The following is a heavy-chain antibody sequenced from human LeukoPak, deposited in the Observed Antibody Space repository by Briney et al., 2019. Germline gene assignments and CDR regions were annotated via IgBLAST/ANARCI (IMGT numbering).Heavy chain of an antibody. D-gene: IGHD3-22*01. CDR1: GYTFTSYG. J-gene: IGHJ3*02. CDR2: ISAYNGNT. V-gene: IGHV1-18*01. Sequence: GASVKVSCKASGYTFTSYGISWVRQAPGQWLEWMGWISAYNGNTNYAQKLQGRVTMTTDTSTSTAYMELRSLRSDDTAVYYCARVGEYYYDSSGYYSIWGQGTMVTVSS. CDR3: ARVGEYYYDSSGYYSI.